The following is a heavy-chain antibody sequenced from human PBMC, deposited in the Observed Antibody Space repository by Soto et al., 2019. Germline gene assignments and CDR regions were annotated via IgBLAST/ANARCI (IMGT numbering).Heavy chain of an antibody. CDR2: ISYDGSNK. J-gene: IGHJ4*02. CDR1: GFTFSSYA. CDR3: ATLSSGYYYYFDY. V-gene: IGHV3-30-3*01. D-gene: IGHD3-22*01. Sequence: QVQLVESGGGVVQPGRSLRLSCAASGFTFSSYAMHWVRQAPGKGLEWVAVISYDGSNKYYADSVKGRFTISRDNSKNTLYLQMNSLRAEDTAVYYCATLSSGYYYYFDYWGQGTLVTVSS.